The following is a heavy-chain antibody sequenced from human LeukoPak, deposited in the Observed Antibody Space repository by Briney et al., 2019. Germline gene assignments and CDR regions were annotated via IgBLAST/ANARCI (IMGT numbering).Heavy chain of an antibody. CDR3: ARADSSGYPFDY. CDR2: IYYSGST. CDR1: GGSISSGSYY. D-gene: IGHD3-22*01. Sequence: SETLSLTCTVSGGSISSGSYYWSWIRQPPGKGLEWIGYIYYSGSTNYNPSLKSRVTISVDTSKNQFSLKLSSVTAADTAVYYCARADSSGYPFDYWGQGTLVTVSS. J-gene: IGHJ4*02. V-gene: IGHV4-61*01.